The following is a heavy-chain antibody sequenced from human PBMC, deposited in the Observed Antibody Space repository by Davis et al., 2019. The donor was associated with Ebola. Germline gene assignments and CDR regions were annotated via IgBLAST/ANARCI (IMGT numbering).Heavy chain of an antibody. CDR2: INSDGSST. V-gene: IGHV3-74*01. D-gene: IGHD1-7*01. CDR1: GFTFSSYW. CDR3: ARGRWNYAMDY. J-gene: IGHJ4*02. Sequence: PGGSLRLSCAASGFTFSSYWMHWVRQAPGKGLVWVSRINSDGSSTSYADSVKGRFTVSRDNAKNSLFLQMNSLRDEDTAVYYCARGRWNYAMDYWGLGTLVIVSS.